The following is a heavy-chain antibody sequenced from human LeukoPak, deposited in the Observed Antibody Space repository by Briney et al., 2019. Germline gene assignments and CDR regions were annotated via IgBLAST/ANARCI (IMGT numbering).Heavy chain of an antibody. D-gene: IGHD5-18*01. V-gene: IGHV1-69*13. Sequence: SVKVSCKAPGGTFSSYAPTWVRQAPGQGLEWMGGIMSMFGTAKYAQKFQGRVTITADESTSTAYMELSSLRSEDTAVYYCARGREIPAIGLDYWGQGTLVTVSS. J-gene: IGHJ4*02. CDR3: ARGREIPAIGLDY. CDR2: IMSMFGTA. CDR1: GGTFSSYA.